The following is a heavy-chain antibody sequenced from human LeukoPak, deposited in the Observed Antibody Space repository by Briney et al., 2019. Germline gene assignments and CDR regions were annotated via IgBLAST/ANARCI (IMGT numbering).Heavy chain of an antibody. Sequence: PSETLSLTCTVSGASVSSFYWSWIRQPPGKGLEWIGYISYSGSANYNPSLKTRVTISVDTSKNQFSLKLSSVTAADTAVYYCARHYGYDSSGYYRLDYWGQGTLVTVSS. D-gene: IGHD3-22*01. J-gene: IGHJ4*02. CDR3: ARHYGYDSSGYYRLDY. CDR1: GASVSSFY. CDR2: ISYSGSA. V-gene: IGHV4-59*08.